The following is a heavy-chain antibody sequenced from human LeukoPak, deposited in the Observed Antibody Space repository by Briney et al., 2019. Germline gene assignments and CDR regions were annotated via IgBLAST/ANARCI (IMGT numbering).Heavy chain of an antibody. D-gene: IGHD3-22*01. Sequence: SETLSLTCTVSGGSISSYYWGWIRQPPGKGLEWIGSIYYSGSTYYNPSLKSRVTVSVDTSKNQFSLKLSSVTAADTAVYYCARRGKSKNYYDSSGYYTWYFDLWGRGTLVTVSS. CDR2: IYYSGST. CDR1: GGSISSYY. CDR3: ARRGKSKNYYDSSGYYTWYFDL. V-gene: IGHV4-39*01. J-gene: IGHJ2*01.